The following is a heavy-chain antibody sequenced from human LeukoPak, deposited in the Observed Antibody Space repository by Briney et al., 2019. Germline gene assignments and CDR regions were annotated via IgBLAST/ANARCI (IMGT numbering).Heavy chain of an antibody. V-gene: IGHV3-64D*06. J-gene: IGHJ4*02. CDR2: IGGNGDTT. D-gene: IGHD2-2*01. CDR3: VKDEGYCSSVSCSPSY. CDR1: GFNFRNYP. Sequence: GGSLRLSCAASGFNFRNYPMHWVRQAPGKGLEYVSAIGGNGDTTYYKDSVKGRVTISRDNSTNTLYLQLSSLRVKDTAAYYYVKDEGYCSSVSCSPSYWGQGTLVTVSS.